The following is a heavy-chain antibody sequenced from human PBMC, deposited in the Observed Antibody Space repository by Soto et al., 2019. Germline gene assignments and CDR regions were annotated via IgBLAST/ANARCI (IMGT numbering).Heavy chain of an antibody. Sequence: QVQLVESGGGVVQPGGSLRVSCAASGFTFSGYAMHWVRQAPGKGLEWVAFISYDGSLKYYADSVKGRFTTYRDNSQNTLYLQMNSLRPEYTAVYYCARDVPLGHWGQGALVTVSS. D-gene: IGHD3-16*01. J-gene: IGHJ4*02. CDR1: GFTFSGYA. V-gene: IGHV3-30-3*01. CDR3: ARDVPLGH. CDR2: ISYDGSLK.